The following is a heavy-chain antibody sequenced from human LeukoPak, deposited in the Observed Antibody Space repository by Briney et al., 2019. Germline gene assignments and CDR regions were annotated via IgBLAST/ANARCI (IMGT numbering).Heavy chain of an antibody. D-gene: IGHD5-24*01. CDR2: ISGDGGST. V-gene: IGHV3-23*01. CDR3: AKTIPYRSSEL. J-gene: IGHJ2*01. Sequence: GGSLRLSCAASGFTFSTYDMGWVRQAPGKGLEWVSAISGDGGSTYADSVKCRFTISRDNSKNTLYLQMNSLRAEDTAIDYCAKTIPYRSSELWGRGTLVTVSS. CDR1: GFTFSTYD.